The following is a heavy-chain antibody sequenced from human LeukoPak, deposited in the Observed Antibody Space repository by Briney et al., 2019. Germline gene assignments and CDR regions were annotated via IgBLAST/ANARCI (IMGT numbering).Heavy chain of an antibody. CDR1: GYTFTNHY. CDR2: INPSGGST. CDR3: ARDPTGYSYGYYFDY. Sequence: GASVKVSCKASGYTFTNHYIHWMRQAPGQGLEWMGIINPSGGSTSYAQKFQGRVTMTRDTPTSTVYMELSSLRSEDTAVYYCARDPTGYSYGYYFDYWGQGTLVTVSS. V-gene: IGHV1-46*01. D-gene: IGHD5-18*01. J-gene: IGHJ4*02.